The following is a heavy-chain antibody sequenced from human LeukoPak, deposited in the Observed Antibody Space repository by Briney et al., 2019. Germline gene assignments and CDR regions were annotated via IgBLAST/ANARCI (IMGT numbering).Heavy chain of an antibody. CDR3: ARANGDYDYYFDY. D-gene: IGHD4-17*01. V-gene: IGHV4-61*02. CDR2: IYTSGST. CDR1: GGSISSSSYY. Sequence: SETLSLTCTVSGGSISSSSYYWGWIRQPAGKGLEWIGRIYTSGSTNYNPSLKSRVTISVDTSKNQFSLKLSSVTAADTAVYYCARANGDYDYYFDYWGQGTLVTVSS. J-gene: IGHJ4*02.